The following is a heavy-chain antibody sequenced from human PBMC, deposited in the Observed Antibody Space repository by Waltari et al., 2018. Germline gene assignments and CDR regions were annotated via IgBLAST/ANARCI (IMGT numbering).Heavy chain of an antibody. V-gene: IGHV1-69*04. D-gene: IGHD3-10*01. CDR3: ARGGVQDRDYYYYGMDV. J-gene: IGHJ6*02. CDR1: GGTFSSYA. Sequence: QVQLVQSGAEVKKPGSSVKVSCKASGGTFSSYAISWVRQAPGQGLEWMGRSSPNVGIANDAQKCQGRVTITADKSTSTAYMELSSLRSEDTAVYYCARGGVQDRDYYYYGMDVWGQGTTVTVSS. CDR2: SSPNVGIA.